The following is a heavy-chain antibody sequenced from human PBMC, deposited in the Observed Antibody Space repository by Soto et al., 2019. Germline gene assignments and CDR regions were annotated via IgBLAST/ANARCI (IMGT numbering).Heavy chain of an antibody. V-gene: IGHV4-59*01. CDR2: ISYSGST. CDR3: TRRQGSYLDQ. Sequence: SETLSLTCTVSGGSISSFYWGWVRQTPGMGLEWIGYISYSGSTNYNPSLNSRVTISVDTSKKQFSLKLTSVTTADTAVYYCTRRQGSYLDQWGQGTLVTVS. J-gene: IGHJ4*02. D-gene: IGHD2-15*01. CDR1: GGSISSFY.